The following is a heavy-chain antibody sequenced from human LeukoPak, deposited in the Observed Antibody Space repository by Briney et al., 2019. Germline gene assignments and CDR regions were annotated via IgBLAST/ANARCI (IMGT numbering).Heavy chain of an antibody. V-gene: IGHV1-3*01. CDR1: GYTFTNYL. D-gene: IGHD3-22*01. J-gene: IGHJ4*02. Sequence: ASVKVSCKASGYTFTNYLIHWVRQAPGQRLEWMGWINVGNDNTKYSQNFQGRVTITGDTSASTAYMELSSLRSEDTAVYYCALGYYYDSSGYTHWGQGTLVTVSS. CDR3: ALGYYYDSSGYTH. CDR2: INVGNDNT.